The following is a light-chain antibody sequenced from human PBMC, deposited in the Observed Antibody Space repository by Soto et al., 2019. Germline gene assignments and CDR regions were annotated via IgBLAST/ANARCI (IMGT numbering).Light chain of an antibody. CDR1: QSVSSY. Sequence: EIVLTQSPGTLSLSPGEGATLSCRASQSVSSYLAWYQQKPGQAPRLLIYDASTRATGISARFSGSGSGTDFTLTISSLEPEDFAIYYCQQRSNWPVTFGQGTKVE. V-gene: IGKV3-11*01. J-gene: IGKJ1*01. CDR3: QQRSNWPVT. CDR2: DAS.